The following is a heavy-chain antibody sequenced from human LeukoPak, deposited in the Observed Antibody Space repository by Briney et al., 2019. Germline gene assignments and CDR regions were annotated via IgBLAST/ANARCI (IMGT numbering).Heavy chain of an antibody. Sequence: GGALRLSCTASGFTFGVYLHWVRQAPGRGLEWVSFISSKAYGGTTEYAASVKGRFNISRDVSKSIAYLQMNSLKTEDTAVYYCTRESYIFYGMDVWGQGTTVTVSS. D-gene: IGHD3-16*01. CDR3: TRESYIFYGMDV. J-gene: IGHJ6*02. CDR1: GFTFGVY. CDR2: ISSKAYGGTT. V-gene: IGHV3-49*04.